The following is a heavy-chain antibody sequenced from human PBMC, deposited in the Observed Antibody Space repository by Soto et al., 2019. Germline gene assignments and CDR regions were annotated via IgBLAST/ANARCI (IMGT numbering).Heavy chain of an antibody. J-gene: IGHJ6*03. CDR1: GFTFSDYY. Sequence: GGSLRLSCAASGFTFSDYYMSWIRQAPGKGLEWVSYISSSGSTIYYADSVKGRFTISRDNAKNSLYLQMNSLRAEDTAVYYCARVTGSGSYYFYYYYYMDVWGKGTTVTVSS. D-gene: IGHD3-10*01. CDR3: ARVTGSGSYYFYYYYYMDV. V-gene: IGHV3-11*01. CDR2: ISSSGSTI.